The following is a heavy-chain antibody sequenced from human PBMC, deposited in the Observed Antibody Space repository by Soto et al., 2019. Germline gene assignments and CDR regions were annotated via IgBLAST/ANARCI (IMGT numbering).Heavy chain of an antibody. CDR1: GFTFSSYA. CDR3: AKGYSGPKWYYFDY. J-gene: IGHJ4*02. V-gene: IGHV3-23*01. CDR2: ISGSGGST. D-gene: IGHD5-12*01. Sequence: VGSLRLSCAASGFTFSSYAMSWVRQAPGKGLEWVSAISGSGGSTYYADSVKGRFTISRDNSKNTLYLQMNSLRAEDTAVYYCAKGYSGPKWYYFDYWGQGTLVTVSS.